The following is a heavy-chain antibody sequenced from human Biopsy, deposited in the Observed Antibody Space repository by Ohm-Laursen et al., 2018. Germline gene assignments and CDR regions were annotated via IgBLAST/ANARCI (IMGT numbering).Heavy chain of an antibody. CDR2: ISYSRDT. D-gene: IGHD6-19*01. CDR1: GGSISGSS. CDR3: AKHGSGWTGDDAFHI. J-gene: IGHJ3*02. Sequence: SETLSLTYIVSGGSISGSSWSWIRQAPGKELEWIGYISYSRDTNYNPSLKSRITISVDTSKNQFSLKLTSVTAADTAVYYCAKHGSGWTGDDAFHIWGQGTMVTVSS. V-gene: IGHV4-59*08.